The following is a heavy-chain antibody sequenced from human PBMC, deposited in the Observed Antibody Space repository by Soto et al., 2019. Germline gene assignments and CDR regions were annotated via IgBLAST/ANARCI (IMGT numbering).Heavy chain of an antibody. D-gene: IGHD5-12*01. V-gene: IGHV1-18*01. J-gene: IGHJ6*02. Sequence: QVQLVQSGGEVKKPGASVKLSCTASGYTFTSYGISWVRQAPGQGLEWMGWISAYNGKTNYAQNVQGRGTMTTDTSTRTADMEQRSLRSDDTAVYYCARGGDVNYYHGMDVWGQGTTVTVSS. CDR1: GYTFTSYG. CDR2: ISAYNGKT. CDR3: ARGGDVNYYHGMDV.